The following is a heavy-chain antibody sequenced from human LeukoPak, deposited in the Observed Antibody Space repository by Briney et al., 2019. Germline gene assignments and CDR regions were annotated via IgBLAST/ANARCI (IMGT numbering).Heavy chain of an antibody. J-gene: IGHJ5*02. CDR2: INHSGST. Sequence: SETLSLTCTVSGGSISRGNYYWSWIRQPPGKGLEWIGEINHSGSTNYNPSLKSRVTISVDTSKNQFSLKLSSVTAADTAVYYCARTRLVVVAATRRAWFDPWGQGTLVTVSS. D-gene: IGHD2-15*01. V-gene: IGHV4-34*01. CDR1: GGSISRGNYY. CDR3: ARTRLVVVAATRRAWFDP.